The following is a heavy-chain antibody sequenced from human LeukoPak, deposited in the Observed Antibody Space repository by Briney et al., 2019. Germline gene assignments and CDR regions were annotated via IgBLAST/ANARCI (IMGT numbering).Heavy chain of an antibody. V-gene: IGHV3-23*01. J-gene: IGHJ3*02. CDR2: ISGSGDRT. D-gene: IGHD1-1*01. CDR3: ARDGFNDRSGDNDGFDM. Sequence: PGGSLRLSCAASGLTSSSSGMSWVRQAPGKGLEWVSAISGSGDRTHYADSVRGRFTISRDTSKDTLYLQMNSLRADDTAVYYCARDGFNDRSGDNDGFDMWGQGTMVTVSS. CDR1: GLTSSSSG.